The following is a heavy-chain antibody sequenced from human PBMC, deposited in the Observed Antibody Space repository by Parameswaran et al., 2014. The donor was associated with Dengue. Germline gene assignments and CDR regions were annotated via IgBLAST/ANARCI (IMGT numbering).Heavy chain of an antibody. Sequence: VRQMPGKGAGWVAVISYDGSNKYYADSVKGRFTISRDNSKNTLYLQMNSLRAEDTAVYYCAKDSGSYYSYYYYGMDVWGQGTTVTVSS. D-gene: IGHD1-26*01. J-gene: IGHJ6*02. V-gene: IGHV3-30*18. CDR2: ISYDGSNK. CDR3: AKDSGSYYSYYYYGMDV.